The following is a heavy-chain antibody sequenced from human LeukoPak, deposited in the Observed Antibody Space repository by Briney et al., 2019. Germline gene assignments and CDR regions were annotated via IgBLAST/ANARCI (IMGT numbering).Heavy chain of an antibody. CDR1: GYTFTSYG. CDR2: ISAYNGNT. Sequence: GASVKFSCKASGYTFTSYGISWVRQAPGQGLEWMGWISAYNGNTNYAQKLQGRVTMTTDTSTSTAYKELRSLRSDDTAVYYCAREGDIYCSGGSCSEDYWGQGTLVTVSS. CDR3: AREGDIYCSGGSCSEDY. V-gene: IGHV1-18*01. J-gene: IGHJ4*02. D-gene: IGHD2-15*01.